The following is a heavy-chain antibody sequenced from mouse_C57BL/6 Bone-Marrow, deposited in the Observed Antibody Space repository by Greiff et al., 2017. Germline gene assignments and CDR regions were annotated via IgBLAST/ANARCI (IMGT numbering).Heavy chain of an antibody. CDR1: GYTFTSYW. CDR3: AESTMITRAMDY. V-gene: IGHV1-52*01. Sequence: QVQLQQPGAELVRPGSSVKLSCKASGYTFTSYWMHWVKQRPIQGLEWIGNIDPSDSETHYNQKFKDKATLTVDKSSSTAYMQLSSLTSEDSAVYYCAESTMITRAMDYWGQGTSVTVSS. J-gene: IGHJ4*01. D-gene: IGHD2-4*01. CDR2: IDPSDSET.